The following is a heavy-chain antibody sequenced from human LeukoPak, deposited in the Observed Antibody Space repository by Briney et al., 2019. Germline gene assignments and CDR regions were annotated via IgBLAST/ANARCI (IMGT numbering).Heavy chain of an antibody. Sequence: SETLSLTCAVHGESFSAYFWNWIRQVPGKGLEWIGEIDHRGSSNYNPPLKSRATISIDTSKNHFSLSLTSVTAADTAVYYCATRSSTLAAARCFDDWGQGTVVTVSS. V-gene: IGHV4-34*01. CDR3: ATRSSTLAAARCFDD. CDR1: GESFSAYF. D-gene: IGHD6-6*01. J-gene: IGHJ4*03. CDR2: IDHRGSS.